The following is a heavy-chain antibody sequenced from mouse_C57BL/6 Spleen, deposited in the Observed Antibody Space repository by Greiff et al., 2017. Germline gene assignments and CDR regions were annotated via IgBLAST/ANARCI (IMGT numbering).Heavy chain of an antibody. CDR1: GFTFSSYA. D-gene: IGHD2-10*02. CDR3: ARGGYGYFFDY. J-gene: IGHJ2*01. V-gene: IGHV5-4*01. CDR2: ISDGGSYT. Sequence: EVHLVESGGGLVKPGGSLKLSCAASGFTFSSYAMSWVRQTPEKRLEWVATISDGGSYTYYPDNVKGRFTISRDNAKNNLYLQMSHLKSEDTAMYYCARGGYGYFFDYWGQGTTLTVSS.